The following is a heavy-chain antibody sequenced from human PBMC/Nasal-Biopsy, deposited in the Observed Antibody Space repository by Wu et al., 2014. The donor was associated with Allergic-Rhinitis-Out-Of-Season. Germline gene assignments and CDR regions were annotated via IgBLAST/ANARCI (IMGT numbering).Heavy chain of an antibody. V-gene: IGHV4-59*08. CDR2: IYYSGRT. CDR1: GGSISDYY. CDR3: ARLGVGGQASNFDY. D-gene: IGHD1-26*01. J-gene: IGHJ4*02. Sequence: TLSLTCTVSGGSISDYYWSWIRQPPGKELEWIGYIYYSGRTNSNPSLKSRVTISVDTSKNQFSLKLTSVTAADTAVYYCARLGVGGQASNFDYWGQGTLVTVSS.